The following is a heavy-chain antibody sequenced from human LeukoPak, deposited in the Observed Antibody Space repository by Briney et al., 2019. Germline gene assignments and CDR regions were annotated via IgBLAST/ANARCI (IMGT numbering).Heavy chain of an antibody. CDR2: IKSKTDGGTT. J-gene: IGHJ4*02. CDR3: TTAGILTYYDFWSGYWRFDY. D-gene: IGHD3-3*01. CDR1: GFTFSNAW. V-gene: IGHV3-15*01. Sequence: GGSLRLSCAASGFTFSNAWMSWVRQAPGKGREWVGRIKSKTDGGTTDYAAPVKGRFTISRDDSKNTLYLQMNSLRTEDTAVYYCTTAGILTYYDFWSGYWRFDYWGQGTLVTVSS.